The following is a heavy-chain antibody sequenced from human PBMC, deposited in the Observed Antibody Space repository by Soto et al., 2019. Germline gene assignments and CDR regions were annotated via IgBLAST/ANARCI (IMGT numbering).Heavy chain of an antibody. CDR1: GFSVSSLY. J-gene: IGHJ4*02. Sequence: EVQLVESGGGLVQPGGSLRLSCAASGFSVSSLYMTWVRQAPGKGLQWVAVISSDDNAYYADSVQGRFTISGDTSRNTLYLDMDSLSAESTVVYYCARDTFGGAYYFLHGGQGTLVTVSS. V-gene: IGHV3-66*01. CDR2: ISSDDNA. CDR3: ARDTFGGAYYFLH. D-gene: IGHD3-10*02.